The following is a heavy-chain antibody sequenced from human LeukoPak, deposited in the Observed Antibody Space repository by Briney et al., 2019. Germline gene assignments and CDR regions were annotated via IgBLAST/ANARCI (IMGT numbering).Heavy chain of an antibody. J-gene: IGHJ3*02. CDR3: ARGVVVAATPDAFDI. Sequence: GASVKVSCKASGYTFTSYGISWVRQAPGQGLEWMGWISAYNGNTNYAQKLQGRVTMTTDTSTSTAYMELRSLRSDDTAVYYGARGVVVAATPDAFDIWGQGTMVTVSS. CDR1: GYTFTSYG. CDR2: ISAYNGNT. D-gene: IGHD2-15*01. V-gene: IGHV1-18*01.